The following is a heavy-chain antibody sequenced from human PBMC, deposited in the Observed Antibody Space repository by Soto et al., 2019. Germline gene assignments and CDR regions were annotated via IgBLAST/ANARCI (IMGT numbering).Heavy chain of an antibody. J-gene: IGHJ4*02. D-gene: IGHD6-19*01. CDR3: ARVPLPGLGIAVAGTGSY. Sequence: AAVKVSCKASGYTFTSYYMHWVRQAPGQGLEWMGIINPSGGSTSYAQKFQGRVTMTRDTSTSTVYMELSSLRSEDTAVYYCARVPLPGLGIAVAGTGSYWGQGTLVTVSS. CDR2: INPSGGST. V-gene: IGHV1-46*03. CDR1: GYTFTSYY.